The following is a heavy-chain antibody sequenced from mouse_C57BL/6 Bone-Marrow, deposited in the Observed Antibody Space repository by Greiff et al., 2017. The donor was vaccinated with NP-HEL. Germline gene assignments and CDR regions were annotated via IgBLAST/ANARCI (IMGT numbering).Heavy chain of an antibody. CDR1: GFTFSSYT. D-gene: IGHD2-4*01. Sequence: EVQVVESGGGLVKPGGSLKLSCAASGFTFSSYTMSWVRQTPEKRLEWVATISGGGGNTYYPDSVKGRFTISRDNAKNTLYLQMSSLRSEDTALYYCARLYDYDGLDYWGQGTTLTVSS. V-gene: IGHV5-9*01. CDR2: ISGGGGNT. J-gene: IGHJ2*01. CDR3: ARLYDYDGLDY.